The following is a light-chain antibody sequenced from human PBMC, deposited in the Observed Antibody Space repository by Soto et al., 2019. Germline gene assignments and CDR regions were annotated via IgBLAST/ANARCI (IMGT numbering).Light chain of an antibody. CDR2: AAS. CDR1: QSIRND. J-gene: IGKJ3*01. CDR3: LQDYNYP. V-gene: IGKV1-6*01. Sequence: IQMTQSPSSLSASVVDRVTITCRASQSIRNDLGWYQQKPGKAPKLLIYAASSLQSGVPSRFSGSGSGTDFTLTISSLQPEDFATYYCLQDYNYPFGPGTKVDIK.